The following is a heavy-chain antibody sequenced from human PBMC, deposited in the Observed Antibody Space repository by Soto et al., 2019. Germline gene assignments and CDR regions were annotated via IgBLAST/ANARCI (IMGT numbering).Heavy chain of an antibody. CDR2: INPNTGGT. CDR1: AYTFTNYY. D-gene: IGHD6-19*01. V-gene: IGHV1-2*02. CDR3: ARDHREWLERGHLDN. Sequence: SVKVSCKTSAYTFTNYYIHWVRQAPGQGLEWMGWINPNTGGTNYAQKFQGRVTMTRDTSISTAYMELSRLRSDDTAVYYCARDHREWLERGHLDNWGQGTLVTVSS. J-gene: IGHJ4*02.